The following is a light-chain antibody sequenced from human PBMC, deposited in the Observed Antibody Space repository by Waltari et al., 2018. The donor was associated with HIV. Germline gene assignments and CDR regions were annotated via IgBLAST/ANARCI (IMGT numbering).Light chain of an antibody. CDR3: CAYGGDDTLV. J-gene: IGLJ3*02. CDR1: STHVGSYSL. V-gene: IGLV2-23*01. CDR2: DDS. Sequence: QSALTQPASVSGSLGQSITISCTGASTHVGSYSLVSWYQNRPGQAPTLIIYDDSKRPLGISSRLAGSKSGNTASLTISGLQSEDEADYYCCAYGGDDTLVFGGGTKVTAL.